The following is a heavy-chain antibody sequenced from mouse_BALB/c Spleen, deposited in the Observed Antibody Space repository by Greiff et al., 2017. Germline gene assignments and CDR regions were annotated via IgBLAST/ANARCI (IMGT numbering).Heavy chain of an antibody. D-gene: IGHD1-1*01. Sequence: VQLVESGPDLVAPSQSLSITCTVSGFSLTSSGVHWVRQPPGKGLEWLVVIWSDGSTTYNSALKSRLSISKDNSKSQVFLKMNSLQTDDTAMYYCARHRSYRYAMDYWGQGTSVTVSS. J-gene: IGHJ4*01. CDR1: GFSLTSSG. CDR2: IWSDGST. V-gene: IGHV2-6-2*01. CDR3: ARHRSYRYAMDY.